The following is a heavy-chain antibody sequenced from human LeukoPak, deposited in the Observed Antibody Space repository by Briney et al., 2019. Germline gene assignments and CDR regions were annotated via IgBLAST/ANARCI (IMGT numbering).Heavy chain of an antibody. CDR1: GYTFTSYD. J-gene: IGHJ6*02. Sequence: GASVKVSCKASGYTFTSYDINWVRQATGQGLAWMGWMNPNSGNTGYAQKFQGRVTMTRNTSISTAYMELSSLRSEDTAVYYCARGYDFWSSNYYYYGMDVWGQGTTVTVSS. CDR3: ARGYDFWSSNYYYYGMDV. CDR2: MNPNSGNT. V-gene: IGHV1-8*01. D-gene: IGHD3-3*01.